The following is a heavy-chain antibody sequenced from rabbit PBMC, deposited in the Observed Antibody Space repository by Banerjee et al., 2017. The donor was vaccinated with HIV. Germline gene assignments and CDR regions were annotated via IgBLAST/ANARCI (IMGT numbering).Heavy chain of an antibody. CDR2: IYTGSGST. CDR3: ARSGFYYIYGYGGYSM. J-gene: IGHJ4*01. D-gene: IGHD6-1*01. CDR1: GFSFSSGYY. Sequence: QQLVESGGGLVKPGASLTLTCKASGFSFSSGYYMCWVRQAPGKGLEWIACIYTGSGSTYYASWAKGRFTISKTSSTTVTLQMTSLTAADTATYFCARSGFYYIYGYGGYSMWGPGTLVTVS. V-gene: IGHV1S40*01.